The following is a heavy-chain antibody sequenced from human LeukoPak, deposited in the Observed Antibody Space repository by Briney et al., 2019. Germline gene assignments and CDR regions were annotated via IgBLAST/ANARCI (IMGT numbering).Heavy chain of an antibody. CDR2: INHSGST. CDR1: GGSFSGYY. V-gene: IGHV4-34*01. J-gene: IGHJ6*04. D-gene: IGHD2-2*01. Sequence: PSETLSLTCAVYGGSFSGYYWSWIRQPPGKGLEWIGEINHSGSTNYNPSLKSRVTISVDTSKNQFSLKLSSVTAADTAVYYCARGLRYVAVVPAVFWGKGTTVTVSS. CDR3: ARGLRYVAVVPAVF.